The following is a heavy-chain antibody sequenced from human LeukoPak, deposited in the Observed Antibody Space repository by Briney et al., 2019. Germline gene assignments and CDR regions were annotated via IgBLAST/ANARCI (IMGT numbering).Heavy chain of an antibody. CDR1: GFTFSSYA. CDR2: ISSSSYYI. Sequence: GGSLRLSCAASGFTFSSYAMNWVRQAPGKGLEWVSSISSSSYYIYYADSLKGRFTISRDNAKNPLYLQMNSLRAEDTAVYYCAKNLDVVSTGTFDYWGQGTLVTVSS. CDR3: AKNLDVVSTGTFDY. D-gene: IGHD5/OR15-5a*01. V-gene: IGHV3-21*01. J-gene: IGHJ4*02.